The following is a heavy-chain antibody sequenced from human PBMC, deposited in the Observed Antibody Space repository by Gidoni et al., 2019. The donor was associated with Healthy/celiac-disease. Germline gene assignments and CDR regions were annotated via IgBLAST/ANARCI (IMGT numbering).Heavy chain of an antibody. CDR1: GFTFSSYG. J-gene: IGHJ6*02. V-gene: IGHV3-74*01. Sequence: EVQLVESGGGLVQPGGYLRLSCAASGFTFSSYGLPWVRKAPGKGLVWVSRINSDGSSTSYADSVKGRFTITRDNSKNTLYLQMNSLRAEDTAVYYCASPSIAVAGQKYYYYGMDVWGQGTTVTVSS. D-gene: IGHD6-19*01. CDR2: INSDGSST. CDR3: ASPSIAVAGQKYYYYGMDV.